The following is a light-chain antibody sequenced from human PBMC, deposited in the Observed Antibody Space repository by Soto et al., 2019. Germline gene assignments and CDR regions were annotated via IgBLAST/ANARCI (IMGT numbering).Light chain of an antibody. CDR3: QQYKSYPIT. V-gene: IGKV1D-16*01. CDR1: QDIASW. Sequence: IQMTQSPSSLSASVGDRVTITCRASQDIASWLVWYQQKPERAPKSLVYGASSLQSGVPSRFSGSGSGTAFTLTISDLQPEDVATYYCQQYKSYPITFGQGTRLEI. CDR2: GAS. J-gene: IGKJ5*01.